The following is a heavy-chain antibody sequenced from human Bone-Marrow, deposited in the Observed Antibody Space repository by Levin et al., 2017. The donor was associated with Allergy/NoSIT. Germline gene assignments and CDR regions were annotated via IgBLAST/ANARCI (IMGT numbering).Heavy chain of an antibody. CDR3: ARGGYSYPNWFDA. V-gene: IGHV3-23*01. J-gene: IGHJ5*02. CDR2: ITKSGDNT. D-gene: IGHD5-18*01. CDR1: GFTFTASA. Sequence: PGGSLRLSCAASGFTFTASAMSWVRQAPGKGLECVSTITKSGDNTYYAGSVRGRFTISRDISKNTLYLQMNSLRAEDTAVYYCARGGYSYPNWFDAWGQGTLVTVSS.